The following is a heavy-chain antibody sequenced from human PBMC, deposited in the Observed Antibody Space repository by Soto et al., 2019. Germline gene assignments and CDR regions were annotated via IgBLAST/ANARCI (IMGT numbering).Heavy chain of an antibody. CDR3: ARDGYCTNGVCPT. CDR2: IIPIFGTA. V-gene: IGHV1-69*13. J-gene: IGHJ4*02. Sequence: SVKVSCKASGGTFSGYAISWVRQAPGQGLEWMGGIIPIFGTANYAQKFQGRVTITADESTSTAYMELSSLRSEDTAVYYCARDGYCTNGVCPTWGQGTLVTVSS. CDR1: GGTFSGYA. D-gene: IGHD2-8*01.